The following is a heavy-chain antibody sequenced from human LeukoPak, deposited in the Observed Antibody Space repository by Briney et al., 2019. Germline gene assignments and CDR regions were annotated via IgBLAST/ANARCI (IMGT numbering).Heavy chain of an antibody. J-gene: IGHJ4*02. V-gene: IGHV4-34*01. CDR3: ARGCVDTAWHHDY. CDR2: INHSGST. Sequence: PGGSLRLSCEGSRFTVSNNYMSWIRQPPGKGLEWVGEINHSGSTNYNPSLTRRVTISVGTSKNKMSLKLNSVTAADTAVSYCARGCVDTAWHHDYGDQGTLVTVS. CDR1: RFTVSNNY. D-gene: IGHD5-18*01.